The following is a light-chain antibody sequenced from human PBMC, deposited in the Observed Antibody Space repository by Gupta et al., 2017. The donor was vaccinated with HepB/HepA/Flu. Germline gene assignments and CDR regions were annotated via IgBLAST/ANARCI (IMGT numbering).Light chain of an antibody. J-gene: IGKJ1*01. CDR3: QQYCSSPWT. Sequence: EIVLTQSPGTLSLSPGERATITCRASQSVSYRYLTWYQQKPGQAPRLLISGASNRATGIPDRFSGSGSGTDFTLTISRLEPEDFAVYYCQQYCSSPWTFGQGTKVEI. CDR2: GAS. V-gene: IGKV3-20*01. CDR1: QSVSYRY.